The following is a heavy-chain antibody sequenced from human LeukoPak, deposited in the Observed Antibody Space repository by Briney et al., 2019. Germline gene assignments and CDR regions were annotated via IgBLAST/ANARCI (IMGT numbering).Heavy chain of an antibody. Sequence: SETLSLTCTVSVSGDSFSSYHWSWLRQPPGKGLEWIGYISSSGSTSYNPSLKSRLTISVDTSKNQFSLKLNSVTAADTAVYYCARVGRGDHSWGSYYCGHWGQGTLVSVSS. CDR2: ISSSGST. V-gene: IGHV4-59*01. CDR1: GDSFSSYH. D-gene: IGHD3-16*01. CDR3: ARVGRGDHSWGSYYCGH. J-gene: IGHJ4*02.